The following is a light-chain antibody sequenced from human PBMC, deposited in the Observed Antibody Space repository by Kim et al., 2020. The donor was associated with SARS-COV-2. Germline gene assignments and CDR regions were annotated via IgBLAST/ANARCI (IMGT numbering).Light chain of an antibody. J-gene: IGLJ2*01. CDR2: QDS. Sequence: VSVSTGQTASITCSGDKLGDKYACWYQQKPGQSPVLVIYQDSKRPSGIPERFSGSNSGNTATLTISGTQAMDEADYYCQAWDSSTAFGGGTQLTVL. CDR3: QAWDSSTA. CDR1: KLGDKY. V-gene: IGLV3-1*01.